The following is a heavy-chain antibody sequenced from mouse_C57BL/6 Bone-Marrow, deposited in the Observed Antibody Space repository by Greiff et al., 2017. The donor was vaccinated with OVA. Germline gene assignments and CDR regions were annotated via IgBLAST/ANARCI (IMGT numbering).Heavy chain of an antibody. CDR1: GFTFSSYG. Sequence: EVKLMESGGDLVKPGGSLKLSCAASGFTFSSYGMSWVRQTPDKRLEWVATISSGGSYTYYPDSVKGRFTISRDNAKNTLYLQMSSLKSEDTAMYYCARHEYYGSSPAWFAYWGQGTLVTVSA. CDR2: ISSGGSYT. J-gene: IGHJ3*01. V-gene: IGHV5-6*01. CDR3: ARHEYYGSSPAWFAY. D-gene: IGHD1-1*01.